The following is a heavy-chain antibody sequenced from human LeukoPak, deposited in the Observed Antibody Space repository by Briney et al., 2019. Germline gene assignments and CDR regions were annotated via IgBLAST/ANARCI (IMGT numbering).Heavy chain of an antibody. CDR3: ARGNPADYYYYMDV. Sequence: ASETLSLTCAVYGGSFSSYYWSWIRQPAGKGLEWIGRIYTSGSTNYNPSLKSRVTMSVDTSKNQFSLKLSSVTAADTAVYYCARGNPADYYYYMDVWGKGTTVTVSS. D-gene: IGHD2-2*01. J-gene: IGHJ6*03. CDR1: GGSFSSYY. CDR2: IYTSGST. V-gene: IGHV4-59*10.